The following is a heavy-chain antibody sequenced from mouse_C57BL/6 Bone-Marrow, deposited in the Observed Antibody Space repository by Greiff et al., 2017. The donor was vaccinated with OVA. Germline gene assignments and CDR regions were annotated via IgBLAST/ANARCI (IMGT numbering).Heavy chain of an antibody. CDR2: IYPGDGDT. CDR3: ARENGSSYYWYFDV. Sequence: VQLQQSGPELVKPGASVKISCKASGYAFSSSWMNWVKQRPGKGLEWIGRIYPGDGDTNYNGKFKGKATLTADKSSSTAYMQLSSLTSEDSAVYFGARENGSSYYWYFDVWGTGTTVTVSS. CDR1: GYAFSSSW. D-gene: IGHD1-1*01. J-gene: IGHJ1*03. V-gene: IGHV1-82*01.